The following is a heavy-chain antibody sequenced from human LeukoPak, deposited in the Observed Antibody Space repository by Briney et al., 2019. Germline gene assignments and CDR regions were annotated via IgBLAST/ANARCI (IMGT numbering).Heavy chain of an antibody. CDR2: IIPIFGTA. V-gene: IGHV1-69*06. D-gene: IGHD3-22*01. Sequence: GASVKVSCKASGGTFSSYAISWVRQAPGQGLEWMGGIIPIFGTANYAQKFQGRVTITADKSTSTAYMELSSLRSEDTAVYYCARVVTDYYDSSGPEGGDWFDPWGQGTLVTVSS. CDR3: ARVVTDYYDSSGPEGGDWFDP. CDR1: GGTFSSYA. J-gene: IGHJ5*02.